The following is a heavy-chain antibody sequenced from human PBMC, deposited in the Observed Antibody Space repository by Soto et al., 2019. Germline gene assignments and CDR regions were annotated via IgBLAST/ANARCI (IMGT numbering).Heavy chain of an antibody. Sequence: ASVKVSCKASGGTFSSYAISWVRQAPGRGLEWMGGIIPIFGTANYAQKFQGRVTITADESTSTAYMELSSLRSEDTAVYYCAGEMTTVTTSVDYWGQGTLVTVSS. D-gene: IGHD4-4*01. V-gene: IGHV1-69*13. CDR1: GGTFSSYA. CDR2: IIPIFGTA. J-gene: IGHJ4*02. CDR3: AGEMTTVTTSVDY.